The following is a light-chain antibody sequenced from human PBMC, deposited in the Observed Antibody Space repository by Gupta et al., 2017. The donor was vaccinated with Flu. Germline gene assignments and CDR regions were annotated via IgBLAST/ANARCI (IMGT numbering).Light chain of an antibody. CDR1: SSNIGTNN. V-gene: IGLV1-44*01. J-gene: IGLJ1*01. Sequence: HSVLTQPPPASGPPGQRVTISCSGSSSNIGTNNVNWYQQLPGTAPKLLIYNNDERPSGVPERFSGSKSDTSASLAISGLQSEDEADYYCAALDDSLNEVFGTGTKVTVL. CDR2: NND. CDR3: AALDDSLNEV.